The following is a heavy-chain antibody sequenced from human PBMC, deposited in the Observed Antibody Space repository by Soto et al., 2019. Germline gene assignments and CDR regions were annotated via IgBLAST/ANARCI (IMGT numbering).Heavy chain of an antibody. J-gene: IGHJ6*02. D-gene: IGHD3-22*01. CDR3: ARGGVPHYYDSSGYYYYYYGMDV. V-gene: IGHV3-7*01. CDR1: GFTFSSYW. CDR2: IKQDGSEK. Sequence: GGSLRLSCAASGFTFSSYWMSWVRQAPGEGLEWVANIKQDGSEKYYVDSVKGRFTISRDNAKNSLYLQMNSLRAEDTAVYYCARGGVPHYYDSSGYYYYYYGMDVWGQGTTVTVSS.